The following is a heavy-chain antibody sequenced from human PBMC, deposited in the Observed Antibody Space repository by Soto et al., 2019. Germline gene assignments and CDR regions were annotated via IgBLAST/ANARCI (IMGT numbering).Heavy chain of an antibody. D-gene: IGHD3-10*01. V-gene: IGHV4-4*02. CDR3: ARVRPNWYGSGSYYYSP. J-gene: IGHJ5*02. CDR1: GGSISSSNW. Sequence: QVQLQESGPGLVKPSGTLSLTCAVSGGSISSSNWWSWVRQPPGKGLEWIGEIYHSGSTNYNPSLKSLVSIAVDKSKNQFSLKLSSVTAADTAVYYCARVRPNWYGSGSYYYSPWGQGTLVTVSS. CDR2: IYHSGST.